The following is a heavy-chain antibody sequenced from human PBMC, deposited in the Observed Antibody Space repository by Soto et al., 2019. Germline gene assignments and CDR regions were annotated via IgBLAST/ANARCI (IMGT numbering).Heavy chain of an antibody. V-gene: IGHV3-23*04. J-gene: IGHJ4*02. CDR2: VTGSGGST. Sequence: EVQLAESGGGLVQPGGSLRLSCAATGFTFRNFAMSWARQAPGKGLEWVSLVTGSGGSTFHAASVKGRFIMSRDNAKDTMYLQMNSLRAEDTAVYYCARAREFSGSGFDYWGQGTLVTVSS. CDR1: GFTFRNFA. D-gene: IGHD3-10*01. CDR3: ARAREFSGSGFDY.